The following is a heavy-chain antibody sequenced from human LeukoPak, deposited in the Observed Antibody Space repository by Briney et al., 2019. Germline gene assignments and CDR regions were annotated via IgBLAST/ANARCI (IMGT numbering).Heavy chain of an antibody. D-gene: IGHD6-19*01. J-gene: IGHJ5*02. CDR1: GYTFTSYD. CDR3: AKGRQWLVHNWFDP. CDR2: MNPNSGNT. V-gene: IGHV1-8*03. Sequence: ASVKVSCKASGYTFTSYDINWVRQATGQGLEWMGWMNPNSGNTGYAQKFQGRVTITRNTSISTAYMELSSLRSEDTAVYYCAKGRQWLVHNWFDPWGQGTLVTVSS.